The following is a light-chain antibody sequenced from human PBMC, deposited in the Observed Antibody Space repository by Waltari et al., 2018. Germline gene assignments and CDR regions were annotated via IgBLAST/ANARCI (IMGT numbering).Light chain of an antibody. CDR2: QDK. Sequence: SSDLTRPPSVSVSPGQTARIACSGERLGTRYVSWYQQKPGQSPLLVIYQDKKRPSGIPERFSGSNSGNTATLTINGTQTLDEAEYFCQAWDNNFVIFGGGTKLTVL. J-gene: IGLJ2*01. V-gene: IGLV3-1*01. CDR3: QAWDNNFVI. CDR1: RLGTRY.